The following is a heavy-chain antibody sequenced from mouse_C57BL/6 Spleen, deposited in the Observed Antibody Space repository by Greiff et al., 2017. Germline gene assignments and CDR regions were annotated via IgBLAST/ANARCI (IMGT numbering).Heavy chain of an antibody. CDR1: GYTFTSYW. CDR3: ARHSAY. V-gene: IGHV1-64*01. Sequence: QVQLQQPGAELVKPGASVKLSCKASGYTFTSYWMHWVKQRPGQGLEWIGMIHPNSGSTNYNEKFKSKATLTVDKSSSTAYMQLSSLTAEDSAVYDCARHSAYWGQGTLVTVSA. J-gene: IGHJ3*01. CDR2: IHPNSGST.